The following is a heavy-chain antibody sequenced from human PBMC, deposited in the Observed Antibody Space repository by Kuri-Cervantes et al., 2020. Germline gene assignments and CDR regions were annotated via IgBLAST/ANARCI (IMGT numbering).Heavy chain of an antibody. CDR1: GGSISSYY. J-gene: IGHJ4*02. V-gene: IGHV3-53*01. D-gene: IGHD1-26*01. CDR3: ARELIVGGTRVGFDY. CDR2: MYSGGTT. Sequence: GGSLRLSCTVSGGSISSYYWSWIRQPPGKGLEWVSVMYSGGTTYYADSVKGRFTISRDNSKNTLYLQMNTLRAEDTAMYYCARELIVGGTRVGFDYWGQGTLVTVSS.